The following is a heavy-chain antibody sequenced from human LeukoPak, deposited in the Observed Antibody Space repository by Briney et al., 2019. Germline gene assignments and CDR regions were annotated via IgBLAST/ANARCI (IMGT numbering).Heavy chain of an antibody. J-gene: IGHJ5*02. D-gene: IGHD6-19*01. V-gene: IGHV3-9*03. Sequence: GGSLRLSCAASGFTFDDYAMHWVRQAPGKGLEWVSGISWNGGNIGYADSVKGRFIISRDNARNSLYLQMNSLRAEDMALYYCAKGGIAVAGTWFDPWGQGTLVTVSS. CDR3: AKGGIAVAGTWFDP. CDR2: ISWNGGNI. CDR1: GFTFDDYA.